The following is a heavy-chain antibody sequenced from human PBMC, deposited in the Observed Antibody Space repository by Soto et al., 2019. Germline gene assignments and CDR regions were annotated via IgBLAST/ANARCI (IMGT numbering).Heavy chain of an antibody. CDR1: GFPFSSSW. Sequence: EVQVVESGGGLVQPGGSLRLSCAASGFPFSSSWMHWVRQAPGKGLVWVSLINRDGTNTNYADSVKGRFTISRDNAKNTLYLQMDSLRPEDTAIYYCGPAEHSWGQGTLVTVSS. CDR3: GPAEHS. V-gene: IGHV3-74*01. J-gene: IGHJ5*02. CDR2: INRDGTNT. D-gene: IGHD3-3*02.